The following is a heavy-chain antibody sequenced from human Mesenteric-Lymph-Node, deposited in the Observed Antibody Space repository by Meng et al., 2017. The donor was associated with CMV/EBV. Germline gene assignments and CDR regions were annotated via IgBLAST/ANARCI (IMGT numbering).Heavy chain of an antibody. CDR2: IYYSGSA. V-gene: IGHV4-61*03. CDR1: GASVNSASYY. J-gene: IGHJ6*02. CDR3: ARSPRDYYYYYAMDV. Sequence: SETLSLTCTVSGASVNSASYYWSWIRHPPGKGLEWIGYIYYSGSAKYNPSLKSRGTISLDTSKNRFSLRLTSVTAADTAVYYCARSPRDYYYYYAMDVWGQGTTVTVSS.